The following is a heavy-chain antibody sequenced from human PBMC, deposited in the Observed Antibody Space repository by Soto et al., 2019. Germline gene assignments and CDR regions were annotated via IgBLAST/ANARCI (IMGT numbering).Heavy chain of an antibody. CDR2: ISGSGGST. J-gene: IGHJ4*02. CDR1: GFTFSSYA. D-gene: IGHD6-13*01. V-gene: IGHV3-23*01. Sequence: EVQLLESGGGLVQPGGSLRLSCAASGFTFSSYAMSWVRQAPGKGLEWVSAISGSGGSTYYADSVKGRFTISRDNSKNALYLQMNSMRAEDTAVYYCAMRIAAAGYFDYWGQGALDTVSS. CDR3: AMRIAAAGYFDY.